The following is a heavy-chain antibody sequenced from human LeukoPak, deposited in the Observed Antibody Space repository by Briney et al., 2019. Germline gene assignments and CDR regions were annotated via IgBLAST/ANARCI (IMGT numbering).Heavy chain of an antibody. J-gene: IGHJ3*02. Sequence: GASVKVSCKASGYTFTSYYMHWARQAPGQGLEWMGIINPSGGSTSYAQKFQGRVTMTRDTSTSTVYMELSSLRSEDTAVYYCARDKLMTYYYGSGSYRAFGIWGQGTMVTVSS. CDR2: INPSGGST. D-gene: IGHD3-10*01. V-gene: IGHV1-46*01. CDR3: ARDKLMTYYYGSGSYRAFGI. CDR1: GYTFTSYY.